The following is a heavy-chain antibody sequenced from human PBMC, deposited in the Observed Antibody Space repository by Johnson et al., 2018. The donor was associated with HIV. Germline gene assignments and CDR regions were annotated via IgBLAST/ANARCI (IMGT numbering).Heavy chain of an antibody. J-gene: IGHJ3*01. CDR2: ISSNGGST. CDR1: GIIFSSYA. V-gene: IGHV3-64*01. Sequence: EMQLVESGGGLVQPGGSLRLSCAASGIIFSSYAMHWVRQGPGKRLEFVSAISSNGGSTYYANSVKGRFTISRDNSKNTLYLQMNSLRAEDTSVYYCARGSRYTYDNDDAYLLHAFDFWGQGTKVTVSS. CDR3: ARGSRYTYDNDDAYLLHAFDF. D-gene: IGHD3-22*01.